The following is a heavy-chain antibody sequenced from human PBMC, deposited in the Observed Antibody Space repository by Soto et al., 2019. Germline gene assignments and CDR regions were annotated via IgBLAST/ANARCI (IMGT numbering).Heavy chain of an antibody. CDR3: AMSRRGDQFDD. D-gene: IGHD3-16*01. CDR1: GYTFTAYS. J-gene: IGHJ4*02. CDR2: INPNSGDT. V-gene: IGHV1-2*02. Sequence: QVQLVQSGTEVKKPGASVKVSCKASGYTFTAYSMHWLRQAPGQGLEWMGWINPNSGDTYYARNFQGRVTMTRDTSISSAYMELSSLRSGDTAVYYCAMSRRGDQFDDWGQGTLVTVSS.